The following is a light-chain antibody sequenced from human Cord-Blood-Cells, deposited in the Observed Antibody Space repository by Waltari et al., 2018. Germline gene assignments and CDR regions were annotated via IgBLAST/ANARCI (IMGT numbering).Light chain of an antibody. CDR2: DVS. Sequence: QSALPQPASASGSPGQSITISCTGTSRAVGGYNHVHWYQQHPGKAPKLMIYDVSNRPSGVSNRFSGSKSGNTASLTISGLQGEDEADYYCSSYTSSSSWVFGGVTKLTVL. CDR3: SSYTSSSSWV. V-gene: IGLV2-14*03. J-gene: IGLJ3*02. CDR1: SRAVGGYNH.